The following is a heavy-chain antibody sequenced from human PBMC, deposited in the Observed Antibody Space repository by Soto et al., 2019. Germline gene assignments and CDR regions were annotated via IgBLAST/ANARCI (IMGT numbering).Heavy chain of an antibody. J-gene: IGHJ5*02. D-gene: IGHD6-13*01. CDR1: GYTFTSYY. Sequence: ASVKVSCKASGYTFTSYYMHWVRQAPGQGLEWMGIINPSGGSTSYEQKFQGRVTMTRDTSTSTVYMELSSLRSEDTAVYYCARGYSSSWYPQYNWFDPWGQGTLVTVSS. V-gene: IGHV1-46*01. CDR2: INPSGGST. CDR3: ARGYSSSWYPQYNWFDP.